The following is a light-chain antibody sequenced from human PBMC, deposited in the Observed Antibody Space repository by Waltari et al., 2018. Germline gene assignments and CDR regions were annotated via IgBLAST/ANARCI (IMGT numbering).Light chain of an antibody. CDR1: QSISSY. V-gene: IGKV1-39*01. Sequence: DIQMTQSPSSLSASVGDRVTITCRASQSISSYLNWYQQKPGKAPKLLIYAASSLQSGVPSRFSGSGSGTDFTLTISSLQPEDFATYYCQQYNSYSPYRTFGQGTKLEI. CDR2: AAS. J-gene: IGKJ2*01. CDR3: QQYNSYSPYRT.